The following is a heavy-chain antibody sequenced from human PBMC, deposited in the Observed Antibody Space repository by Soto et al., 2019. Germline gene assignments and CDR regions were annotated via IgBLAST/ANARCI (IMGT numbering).Heavy chain of an antibody. V-gene: IGHV4-34*01. CDR2: INHSGST. CDR1: GGSFSGYY. J-gene: IGHJ4*02. CDR3: ARGSDFDY. Sequence: SETLSLTCAVYGGSFSGYYWSWIRQPPGKGLEWIGEINHSGSTNYNPSLKSRVTISVDTSKNQFSLKLSSVTAADTAVYYCARGSDFDYWGQGTLVTVSS.